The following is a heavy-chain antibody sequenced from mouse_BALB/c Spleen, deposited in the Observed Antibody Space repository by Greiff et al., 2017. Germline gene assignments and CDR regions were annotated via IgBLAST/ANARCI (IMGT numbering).Heavy chain of an antibody. CDR1: GYTFTGYA. D-gene: IGHD2-4*01. J-gene: IGHJ3*01. V-gene: IGHV1S137*01. CDR3: AREGYDYYGFAY. CDR2: ISTYYGNA. Sequence: QVQLQQSGADLVRPGVSVKISCKGSGYTFTGYAMHWVNQSHAKSLEWIGVISTYYGNASYNQKFKGKATMTVDKSSSTAYMELARLTSEDSAIYYCAREGYDYYGFAYWGQGTLVTVSA.